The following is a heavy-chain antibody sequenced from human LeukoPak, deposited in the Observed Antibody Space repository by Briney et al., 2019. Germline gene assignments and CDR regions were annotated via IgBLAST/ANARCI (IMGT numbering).Heavy chain of an antibody. J-gene: IGHJ1*01. CDR2: IYYSGST. CDR1: GGSISSYY. CDR3: ARDTIEDYDSSGYYYSERYFQH. Sequence: SETLSLTCTVSGGSISSYYWSWIRQPPGKGLEWIGYIYYSGSTNYNPSLKSRVTISVDTSKNQFSLKLSSVTAADTAVYYCARDTIEDYDSSGYYYSERYFQHWGQGTLVTVSS. V-gene: IGHV4-59*01. D-gene: IGHD3-22*01.